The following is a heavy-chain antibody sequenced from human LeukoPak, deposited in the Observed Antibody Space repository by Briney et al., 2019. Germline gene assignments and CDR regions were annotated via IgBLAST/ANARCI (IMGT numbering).Heavy chain of an antibody. CDR2: IYYSGST. CDR1: GGSISSGGYY. Sequence: PSETLSLTCTVSGGSISSGGYYWSWIRQHPGKVLEWIGDIYYSGSTYYNPSLKSRVTISVDTSKNQFSLKLSSVTAADTAVYYCARAPCGGDCYSSGWFDPWGQGTLVTVSS. J-gene: IGHJ5*02. CDR3: ARAPCGGDCYSSGWFDP. V-gene: IGHV4-31*03. D-gene: IGHD2-21*02.